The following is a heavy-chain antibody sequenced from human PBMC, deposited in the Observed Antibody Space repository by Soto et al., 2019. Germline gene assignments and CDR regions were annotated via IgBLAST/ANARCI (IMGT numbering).Heavy chain of an antibody. J-gene: IGHJ4*02. Sequence: QVQLVQSGAEVKKPGASVKVSCKTSGYTFSIYDINWVRQATGQGLEWMGWMNPDNEGTGYSQKIQGRVTMTRDTSTGTAYMDLTSLTSEDTAIYYCAVKGGPGAYPLDSWGQGTLVTVSS. CDR3: AVKGGPGAYPLDS. V-gene: IGHV1-8*01. CDR2: MNPDNEGT. CDR1: GYTFSIYD. D-gene: IGHD3-16*01.